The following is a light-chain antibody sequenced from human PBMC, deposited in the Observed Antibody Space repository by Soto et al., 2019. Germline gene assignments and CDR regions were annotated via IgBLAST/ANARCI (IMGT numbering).Light chain of an antibody. V-gene: IGKV3-20*01. Sequence: EIVLTQSPGTLSLSPGERATLSCRASQSVTSNYLAWYQQKPGQAPRLLIFGASIRDTGIPDRFSGSGSGTDFTLTISRLEPEDFAVYYCQQYRSSPGTFGQGTKVDIK. CDR2: GAS. J-gene: IGKJ1*01. CDR3: QQYRSSPGT. CDR1: QSVTSNY.